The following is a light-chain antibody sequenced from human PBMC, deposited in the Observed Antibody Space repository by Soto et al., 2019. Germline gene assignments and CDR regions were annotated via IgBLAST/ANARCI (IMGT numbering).Light chain of an antibody. V-gene: IGLV2-14*03. CDR1: SSDVGGYNY. J-gene: IGLJ2*01. Sequence: QSALTQPASVSGSPGQSITISCTGTSSDVGGYNYVSWYQHHPGKAPKLMIYDVSNRPSGVSNRFSGSKSGNTASLTSSGPQAEDEADYYCSSYTSSSTPLFGGGTKLTVL. CDR2: DVS. CDR3: SSYTSSSTPL.